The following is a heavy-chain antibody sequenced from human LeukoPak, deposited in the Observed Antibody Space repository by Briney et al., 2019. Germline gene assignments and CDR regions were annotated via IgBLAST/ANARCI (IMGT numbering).Heavy chain of an antibody. CDR1: GGSISSGSYY. J-gene: IGHJ5*02. CDR2: IYTSGST. Sequence: SETLSLTCTVSGGSISSGSYYWSWIRQPAGKGLEWIGRIYTSGSTKYNPSLKSRVTISVDTSKNQFSLKLSSVTAADTAVYYCAREEENYYDSSGYYRDCWFDPWGQGTLVTVSS. D-gene: IGHD3-22*01. V-gene: IGHV4-61*02. CDR3: AREEENYYDSSGYYRDCWFDP.